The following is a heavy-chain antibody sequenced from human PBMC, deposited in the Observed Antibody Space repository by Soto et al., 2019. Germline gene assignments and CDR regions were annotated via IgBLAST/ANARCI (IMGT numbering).Heavy chain of an antibody. Sequence: QVQLVQSGAEVKKPGSSVNVSCKASGGTFSSYAISWVRQAPGQGLEWMGGIIPIFGTANYAQKFQGRVTITADESTSTAYMELSRLRSEDTAVYYCAFPPAEDYYYGMDVWGQGTTVTVSS. CDR1: GGTFSSYA. D-gene: IGHD2-2*01. J-gene: IGHJ6*02. CDR3: AFPPAEDYYYGMDV. V-gene: IGHV1-69*01. CDR2: IIPIFGTA.